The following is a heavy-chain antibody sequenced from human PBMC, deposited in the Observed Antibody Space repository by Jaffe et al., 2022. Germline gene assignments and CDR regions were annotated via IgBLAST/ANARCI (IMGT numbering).Heavy chain of an antibody. CDR3: AKDGGISGACYFDY. CDR1: GFTFSSYG. D-gene: IGHD1-20*01. Sequence: QVQLVESGGGVVQPGGSLRLSCTVSGFTFSSYGMHWVRQAPGKGLEWLTFIKHDASEKYYTDSVKGRFTVSRDDSKSTLYLQMNTLRGDDTAVYYCAKDGGISGACYFDYWGQGILVTVSS. J-gene: IGHJ4*02. V-gene: IGHV3-30*02. CDR2: IKHDASEK.